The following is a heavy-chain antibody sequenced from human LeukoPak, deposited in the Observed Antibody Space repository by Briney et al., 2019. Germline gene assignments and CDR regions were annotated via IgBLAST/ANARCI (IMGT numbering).Heavy chain of an antibody. D-gene: IGHD5-12*01. J-gene: IGHJ4*02. Sequence: SETLSLTCTVSGGSISSYYWSWIRQPPGKGLEWIGYIYYSGSTNYNPSLKSRVTISVDTSKNQISLKLSSVTAADTAVYYCARYDRDGYNCFDYWGQGTLVTVSS. CDR3: ARYDRDGYNCFDY. V-gene: IGHV4-59*08. CDR2: IYYSGST. CDR1: GGSISSYY.